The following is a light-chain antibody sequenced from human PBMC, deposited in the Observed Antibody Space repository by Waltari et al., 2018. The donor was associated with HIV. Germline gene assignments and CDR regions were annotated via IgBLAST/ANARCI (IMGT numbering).Light chain of an antibody. CDR2: SNN. V-gene: IGLV1-44*01. CDR3: ATWDDRLNGYV. Sequence: QSVLTQPPSAYGPPGQRVTISCSGSSSNIGNNTVNVSQQLLGTGPQPHIYSNNQRPSGVPDRFSGSKSGTSASLAISGLQSEDEADYYCATWDDRLNGYVFATGTKVTVL. CDR1: SSNIGNNT. J-gene: IGLJ1*01.